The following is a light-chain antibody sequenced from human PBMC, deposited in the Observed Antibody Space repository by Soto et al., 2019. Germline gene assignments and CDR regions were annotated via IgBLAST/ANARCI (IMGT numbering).Light chain of an antibody. CDR2: GAS. J-gene: IGKJ1*01. CDR1: QSISTNF. CDR3: QQYGRTSWT. Sequence: EIVLTQSPGTLSLSPGEGATLSCRPSQSISTNFFAWYQQNPGQAPRLLIYGASTRATGIPDRSSGSGSGTDFTLTISRLEPEDFAVYYCQQYGRTSWTFGQGTKV. V-gene: IGKV3-20*01.